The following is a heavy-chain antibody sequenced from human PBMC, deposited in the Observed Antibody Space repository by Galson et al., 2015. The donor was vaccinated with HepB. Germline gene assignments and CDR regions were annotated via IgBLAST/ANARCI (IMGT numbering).Heavy chain of an antibody. CDR1: GFTFSSYG. Sequence: SLRLSCAASGFTFSSYGMHWVRQAPGKGLEWVAVIWYDGSNKYYADSVKGQFTISRDNSKNTLYLQMNSLRAEDTAVYYCARVGADIVVVPAAREGSYYYYYMDVWGKGTTVTVSS. V-gene: IGHV3-33*01. CDR3: ARVGADIVVVPAAREGSYYYYYMDV. D-gene: IGHD2-2*01. J-gene: IGHJ6*03. CDR2: IWYDGSNK.